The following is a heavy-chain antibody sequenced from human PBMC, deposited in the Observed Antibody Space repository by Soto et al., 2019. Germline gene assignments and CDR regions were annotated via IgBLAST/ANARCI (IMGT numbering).Heavy chain of an antibody. CDR2: IYYSGST. Sequence: XGTLSLPCTVSGGSISSYYGSWIRQPPGKGLEWIGYIYYSGSTNYNPSLKSRVTISVDTSKNQFSLKLSSVTAADTAVYYCARGPRIAVAEWGQGTLVTVSS. CDR1: GGSISSYY. D-gene: IGHD6-19*01. J-gene: IGHJ4*02. CDR3: ARGPRIAVAE. V-gene: IGHV4-59*01.